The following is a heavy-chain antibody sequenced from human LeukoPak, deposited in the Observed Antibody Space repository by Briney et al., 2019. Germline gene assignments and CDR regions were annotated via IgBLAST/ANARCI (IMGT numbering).Heavy chain of an antibody. CDR2: IRYDGSNK. V-gene: IGHV3-30*02. CDR1: GFTFSNAW. J-gene: IGHJ6*02. Sequence: GGSLRLSCAASGFTFSNAWMSWVRQAPGKGLEWVAFIRYDGSNKYYADSVKGRFTISRDNAKNSLYLQMNSLRAEDTAVYYCAKDLGPPYYYGSGSYLYYYYGMDVWGQGTTVTVPS. D-gene: IGHD3-10*01. CDR3: AKDLGPPYYYGSGSYLYYYYGMDV.